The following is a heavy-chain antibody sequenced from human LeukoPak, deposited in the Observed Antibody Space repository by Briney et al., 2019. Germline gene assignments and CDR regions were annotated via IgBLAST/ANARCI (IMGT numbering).Heavy chain of an antibody. J-gene: IGHJ4*01. CDR2: ISYDGSNK. Sequence: GGSLRLSCAASGFTFSSYAMHWVRQAPGKGLEWVAVISYDGSNKYYADSVKGRFTISRDNSKNTLYLQMNSLRAEDTAVYYCARYYYDSSGYYDYWGQGTLVTVSS. V-gene: IGHV3-30-3*01. CDR1: GFTFSSYA. CDR3: ARYYYDSSGYYDY. D-gene: IGHD3-22*01.